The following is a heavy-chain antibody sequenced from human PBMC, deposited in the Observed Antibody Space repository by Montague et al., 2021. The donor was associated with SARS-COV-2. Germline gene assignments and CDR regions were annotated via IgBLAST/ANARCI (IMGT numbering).Heavy chain of an antibody. CDR1: GGSLNNYF. D-gene: IGHD3-22*01. Sequence: SETLSLTCTVSGGSLNNYFWSWIRQPPGKGLEWVGYISDSGSTKYNPSRQSRVTISVDTARNQFSLKLLSVTAADTAFYYCARVASSGPGEYWGQGILVSVSS. J-gene: IGHJ4*02. CDR3: ARVASSGPGEY. CDR2: ISDSGST. V-gene: IGHV4-59*08.